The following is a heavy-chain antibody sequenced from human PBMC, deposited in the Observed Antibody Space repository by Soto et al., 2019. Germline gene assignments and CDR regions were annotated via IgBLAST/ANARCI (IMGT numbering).Heavy chain of an antibody. J-gene: IGHJ6*03. Sequence: PLETLSLTCTVSGGSISSYYWSWIRQPPGKGLEWIGYIYYSGSTNYNPSLKSRVTISVDTSKNQFSLKLSSVTAADTAVYYCARLRAAAGYYYYYYMDVWGKGTTVTVSS. V-gene: IGHV4-59*08. CDR1: GGSISSYY. CDR3: ARLRAAAGYYYYYYMDV. D-gene: IGHD6-13*01. CDR2: IYYSGST.